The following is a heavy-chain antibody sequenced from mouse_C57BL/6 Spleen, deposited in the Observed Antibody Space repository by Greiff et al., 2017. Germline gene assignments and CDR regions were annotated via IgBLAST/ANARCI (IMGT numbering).Heavy chain of an antibody. CDR3: ARDYGNYAWFAY. D-gene: IGHD2-1*01. V-gene: IGHV5-4*01. CDR1: GFTFSSYA. J-gene: IGHJ3*01. Sequence: DVKLVESGGGLVKPGGSLKLSCAASGFTFSSYAMSWVRQTPEKRLEWVATISDGGSYTYYPDNVKGRFTISRDNAKNNLYLQMSQLKSEDTAMYYCARDYGNYAWFAYWGQGTLVTVSA. CDR2: ISDGGSYT.